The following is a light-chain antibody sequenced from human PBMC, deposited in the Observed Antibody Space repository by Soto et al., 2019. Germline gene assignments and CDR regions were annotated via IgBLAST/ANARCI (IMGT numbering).Light chain of an antibody. CDR2: GAS. V-gene: IGKV3-20*01. Sequence: IVLTQSPGTLSLSPGERATLSCRASQSVSSTFIAWYQQKPGQATTLLIYGASNRAPGIPARFSGSESGPDFTLTISRLEPEDFAVYYCQQYGSSPCTFGQGTKLEIK. J-gene: IGKJ2*02. CDR1: QSVSSTF. CDR3: QQYGSSPCT.